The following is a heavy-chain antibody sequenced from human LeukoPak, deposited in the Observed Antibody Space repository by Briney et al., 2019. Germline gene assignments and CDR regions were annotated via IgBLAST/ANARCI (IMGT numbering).Heavy chain of an antibody. CDR2: IYPGDSDT. CDR1: GYSFTSYW. V-gene: IGHV5-51*01. Sequence: GESLQISCKGSGYSFTSYWIGWVRPMPGKGLEWMGIIYPGDSDTRYSPSFQGQVTISADKSISTAYLQWSSLKASDTAMYYCARLAAGTFDAFDIWGQGTMVTVSS. D-gene: IGHD6-13*01. J-gene: IGHJ3*02. CDR3: ARLAAGTFDAFDI.